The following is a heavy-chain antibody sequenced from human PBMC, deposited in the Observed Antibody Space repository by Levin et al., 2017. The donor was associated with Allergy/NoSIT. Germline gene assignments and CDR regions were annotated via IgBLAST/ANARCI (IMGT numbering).Heavy chain of an antibody. V-gene: IGHV3-30*18. CDR1: GFTFSSYG. Sequence: LSLTCAASGFTFSSYGMHWVRQAPGKGLEWVAVISYDGSNKYYADSVKGRFTISRDNSKNTLYLQMNSLRAEDTAVYYCAKDPGVQLEPEDMDVWGKGTTVTVSS. D-gene: IGHD1-1*01. CDR3: AKDPGVQLEPEDMDV. CDR2: ISYDGSNK. J-gene: IGHJ6*03.